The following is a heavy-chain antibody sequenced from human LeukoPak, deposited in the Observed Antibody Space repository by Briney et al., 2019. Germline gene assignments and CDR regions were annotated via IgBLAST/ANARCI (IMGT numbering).Heavy chain of an antibody. CDR2: ISGSGGST. D-gene: IGHD5-24*01. J-gene: IGHJ4*02. CDR3: AKDSGFWSLEMATPHFDY. CDR1: GFTFSSYG. V-gene: IGHV3-23*01. Sequence: PGGSLRLSCAASGFTFSSYGMSWVRQAPGKGLEWVSAISGSGGSTYYADSVKGRFTISRDNSKNTLYLQMNSLRAEDTAVYYCAKDSGFWSLEMATPHFDYWGQGTLVTVSS.